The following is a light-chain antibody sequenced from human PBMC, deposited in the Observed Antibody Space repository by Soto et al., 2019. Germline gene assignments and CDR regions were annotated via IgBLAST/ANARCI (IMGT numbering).Light chain of an antibody. Sequence: QLVLTQSPSASASLGASVKLTCTLSSGHSSYAIAWHQQQPEKGPRYLMKLNSDGSHSKGDGIPDRFSGSSSGAGRYLTISSLQSEDEADYYCQTWGTGVVFGGGTKVTVL. V-gene: IGLV4-69*01. CDR1: SGHSSYA. J-gene: IGLJ2*01. CDR3: QTWGTGVV. CDR2: LNSDGSH.